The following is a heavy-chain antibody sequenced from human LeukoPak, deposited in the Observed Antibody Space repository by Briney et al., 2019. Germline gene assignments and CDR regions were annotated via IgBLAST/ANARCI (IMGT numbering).Heavy chain of an antibody. V-gene: IGHV7-4-1*02. CDR1: GYTFTSYA. J-gene: IGHJ6*03. CDR3: ARRLVATMGLAGSYYYYYMDV. Sequence: GASVKVSCKASGYTFTSYAMNWVRQAPGQGLEWMGWINTNTGNPTYAQGFTGRFVFSLDTSVSTAYLQISSLKAEDTAVYYCARRLVATMGLAGSYYYYYMDVWGKGTTVTVSS. CDR2: INTNTGNP. D-gene: IGHD5-12*01.